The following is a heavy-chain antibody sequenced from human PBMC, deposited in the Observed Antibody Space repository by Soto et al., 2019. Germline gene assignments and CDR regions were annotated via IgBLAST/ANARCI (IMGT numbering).Heavy chain of an antibody. CDR3: AKDSQTYDYVWGSYRPKPLVYFDY. V-gene: IGHV3-23*01. Sequence: GGSLRLSCAASGFTFSSYAMSWVRQAPGKGLEWVSAISGSGGSTYYADSVKGRFTISRDNSKNTLYLQMNSLRAEDTAVYYCAKDSQTYDYVWGSYRPKPLVYFDYWGQGTLVTVSS. J-gene: IGHJ4*02. D-gene: IGHD3-16*02. CDR1: GFTFSSYA. CDR2: ISGSGGST.